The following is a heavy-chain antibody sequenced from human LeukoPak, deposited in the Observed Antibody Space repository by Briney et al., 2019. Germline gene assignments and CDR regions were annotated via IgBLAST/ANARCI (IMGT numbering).Heavy chain of an antibody. CDR3: AKDRDIVVVPAATFDY. CDR2: ISGSGGST. J-gene: IGHJ4*02. V-gene: IGHV3-23*01. D-gene: IGHD2-2*01. Sequence: PGGSLRLTCAASGFTFSSYAMIWVRQAPGKGLEWVSAISGSGGSTYYADSVKGRFTISRDNSKNTLYLQMNSLRAEDTAVYYCAKDRDIVVVPAATFDYWGQGTLVTVSS. CDR1: GFTFSSYA.